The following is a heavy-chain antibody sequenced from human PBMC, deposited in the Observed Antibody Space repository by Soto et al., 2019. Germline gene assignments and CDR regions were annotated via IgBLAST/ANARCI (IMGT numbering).Heavy chain of an antibody. Sequence: PXESLKISCKGCGYSFTSYWISWVRQMPGKGLEWMGRIDPSDSYTNYSPSFQGHVTISADKSISTAYLQWSSLTAADTAVYYCARSTSLARFNWFDPWGQGTQATVSS. CDR3: ARSTSLARFNWFDP. CDR2: IDPSDSYT. V-gene: IGHV5-10-1*01. CDR1: GYSFTSYW. J-gene: IGHJ5*02. D-gene: IGHD2-2*01.